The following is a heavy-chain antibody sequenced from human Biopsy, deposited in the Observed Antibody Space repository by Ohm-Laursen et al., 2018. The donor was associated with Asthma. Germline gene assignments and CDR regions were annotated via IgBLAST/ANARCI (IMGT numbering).Heavy chain of an antibody. J-gene: IGHJ4*02. CDR3: ARDFVDSAMDYFDY. D-gene: IGHD5-18*01. CDR1: GGSISSSTW. V-gene: IGHV4-4*03. CDR2: FFHTGST. Sequence: PGTLSLTCTVSGGSISSSTWWSWVRQPPGKGLEWIGEFFHTGSTNYSPSLKSRVTISVDKSKNQFSLNLSAVTAADTAVYYCARDFVDSAMDYFDYWGQGTLVTVSS.